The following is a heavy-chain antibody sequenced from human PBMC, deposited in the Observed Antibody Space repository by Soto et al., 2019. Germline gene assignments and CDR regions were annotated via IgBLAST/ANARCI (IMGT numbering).Heavy chain of an antibody. J-gene: IGHJ3*02. Sequence: PSETLSLTCAVYGGSFSGYYWSWIRQPPGKGLEWIGEINHSGSTNYNPSLKSRVTISVDTSKNQLSLKLSSVTAADTAVFYCAVGSRRYFDWLRGRAFDIWGQGTMVTVSS. CDR2: INHSGST. CDR1: GGSFSGYY. V-gene: IGHV4-34*01. D-gene: IGHD3-9*01. CDR3: AVGSRRYFDWLRGRAFDI.